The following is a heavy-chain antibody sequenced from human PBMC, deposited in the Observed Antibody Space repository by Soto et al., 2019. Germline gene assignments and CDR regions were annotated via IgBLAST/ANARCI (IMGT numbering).Heavy chain of an antibody. CDR2: IIAIFGTA. V-gene: IGHV1-69*01. D-gene: IGHD3-16*01. CDR3: AGRHKIRFWFDP. Sequence: QVQLVQSGAEVKKPGSSVKVSCKASGGTFSSYAISWVRQAPGQGLDWMGWIIAIFGTANYAQKLQGRVNITANDSTSTADMELSSLRAEDTAVYYCAGRHKIRFWFDPWCQGTLVTVSS. J-gene: IGHJ5*02. CDR1: GGTFSSYA.